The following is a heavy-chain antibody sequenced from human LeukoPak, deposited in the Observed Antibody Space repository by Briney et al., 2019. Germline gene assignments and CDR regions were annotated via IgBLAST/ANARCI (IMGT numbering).Heavy chain of an antibody. D-gene: IGHD5-18*01. CDR3: GKGNTASRPGFVD. J-gene: IGHJ4*02. V-gene: IGHV3-30-3*01. CDR2: ISSDGGNK. Sequence: GGSLRLSCAASGFTFSNFYMHWVRQAPGKGLEWVAVISSDGGNKYSTDSVKGRFTISRDNSLNTLHLQMNSLRAEDTAFYYCGKGNTASRPGFVDWGQGTLVTVSS. CDR1: GFTFSNFY.